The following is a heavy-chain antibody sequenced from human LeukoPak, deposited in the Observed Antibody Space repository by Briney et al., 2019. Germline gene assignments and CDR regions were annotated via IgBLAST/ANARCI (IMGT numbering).Heavy chain of an antibody. CDR3: TKDLMTGFSSGWYLAY. J-gene: IGHJ4*02. CDR2: TGGSDDNT. Sequence: GGSLRLSCEGSGFSFNGYAMSWVRQAPGKGLEWVAVTGGSDDNTHYADSVKGRFSISRDTPENRLFLQMNSLRPDDSALYYCTKDLMTGFSSGWYLAYWGQGTLLTVSS. D-gene: IGHD6-19*01. CDR1: GFSFNGYA. V-gene: IGHV3-23*01.